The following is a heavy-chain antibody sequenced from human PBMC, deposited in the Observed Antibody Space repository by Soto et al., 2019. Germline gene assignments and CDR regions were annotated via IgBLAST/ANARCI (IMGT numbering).Heavy chain of an antibody. D-gene: IGHD6-19*01. CDR1: GFTFSSYA. Sequence: GGSLRLSCAASGFTFSSYAMSWVRQAPGKGLEWVSAISGSGGSTYYADSVKGRFTISRDNSKNTLYLQMNSLRAEDTAVYYCAKPYSSGWYLIGGDLDYWGQGTLVTVSS. CDR2: ISGSGGST. J-gene: IGHJ4*02. V-gene: IGHV3-23*01. CDR3: AKPYSSGWYLIGGDLDY.